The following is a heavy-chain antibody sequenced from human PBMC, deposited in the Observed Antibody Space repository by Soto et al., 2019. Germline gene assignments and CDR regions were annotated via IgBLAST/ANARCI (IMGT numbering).Heavy chain of an antibody. CDR2: ISGGSSVT. CDR3: AKVLSKNYYYPFDF. J-gene: IGHJ4*02. Sequence: PXVSLRLSCTASGFTFSDYAMTWVRQAPGKGLEWVSTISGGSSVTYYGDSVKGRFTISRDNAKKTLFLQLNRLSAEDTATYYCAKVLSKNYYYPFDFWGQGTQVTVSS. D-gene: IGHD3-10*01. V-gene: IGHV3-23*01. CDR1: GFTFSDYA.